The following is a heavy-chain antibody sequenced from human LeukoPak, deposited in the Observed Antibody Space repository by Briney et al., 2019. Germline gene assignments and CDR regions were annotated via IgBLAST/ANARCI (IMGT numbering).Heavy chain of an antibody. Sequence: SETLSLTCTVSGGSFSSGDYYWGWIRQPPGKGLEWIGYIYYSGRTYYNPSLKSRVTISVDTSKNQFSLKLSSVTAADTAVYYCARGRFGVKGAFDIWGQGTMVTVSS. D-gene: IGHD3-10*01. V-gene: IGHV4-30-4*01. J-gene: IGHJ3*02. CDR1: GGSFSSGDYY. CDR2: IYYSGRT. CDR3: ARGRFGVKGAFDI.